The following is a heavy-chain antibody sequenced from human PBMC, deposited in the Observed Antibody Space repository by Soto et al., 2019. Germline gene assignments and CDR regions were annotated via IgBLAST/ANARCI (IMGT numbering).Heavy chain of an antibody. J-gene: IGHJ4*02. CDR2: ISYDGSNK. V-gene: IGHV3-30*18. CDR1: GFIFSRYG. CDR3: SKDVTAVGSPFDY. Sequence: LRLSCAASGFIFSRYGMHWVRRAPGTGLEWVAFISYDGSNKYYADSVKGRFTISRDNSKNTLFLQMNSLRAEDTAVYYCSKDVTAVGSPFDYWGQGTLVSVSS. D-gene: IGHD2-21*02.